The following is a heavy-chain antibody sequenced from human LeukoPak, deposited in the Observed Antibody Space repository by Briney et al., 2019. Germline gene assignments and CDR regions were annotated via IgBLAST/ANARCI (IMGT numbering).Heavy chain of an antibody. J-gene: IGHJ6*04. CDR2: ISAYNGNT. D-gene: IGHD2-15*01. CDR1: GYTFTSYG. Sequence: AXVKVSCKASGYTFTSYGISWVRQAPGQGLEWMGWISAYNGNTNYAQKLQGRVTMTTDTYTRTAYMELRSLRSDDTAVYYCARDSDLVVAATRFLDVWGKGTTVTVSS. CDR3: ARDSDLVVAATRFLDV. V-gene: IGHV1-18*01.